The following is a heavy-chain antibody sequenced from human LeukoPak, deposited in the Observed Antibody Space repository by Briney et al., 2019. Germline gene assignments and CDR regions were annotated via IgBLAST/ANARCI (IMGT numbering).Heavy chain of an antibody. CDR3: ARDSWSVFDY. CDR2: IKPDGSEK. CDR1: GFTFSNYW. D-gene: IGHD3-3*01. V-gene: IGHV3-7*01. J-gene: IGHJ4*02. Sequence: PGESLRLSCVASGFTFSNYWMSWVRQAPGKGPEGVATIKPDGSEKYYMDSVKGRFTISRDNAKNSPYLEMNSLRAEDTAVYYCARDSWSVFDYWGQGALVTVSS.